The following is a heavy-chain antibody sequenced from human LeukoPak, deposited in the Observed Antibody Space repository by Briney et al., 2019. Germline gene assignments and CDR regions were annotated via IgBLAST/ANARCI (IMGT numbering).Heavy chain of an antibody. V-gene: IGHV4-39*01. J-gene: IGHJ5*02. CDR2: IYYSGNT. CDR3: ARSTFWSGYPNWFDP. D-gene: IGHD3-3*01. Sequence: SETLSLTCSVSGGSFSATSYYWGWIRQPPGKGLEWIGSIYYSGNTYYNPSLKSRVTISVDTSKNQFSLKLNSVTAADTAVYYCARSTFWSGYPNWFDPWGQGTLVTVSS. CDR1: GGSFSATSYY.